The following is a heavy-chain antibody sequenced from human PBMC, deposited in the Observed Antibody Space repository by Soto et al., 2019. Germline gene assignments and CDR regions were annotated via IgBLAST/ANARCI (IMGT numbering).Heavy chain of an antibody. V-gene: IGHV1-69*13. Sequence: VASVKVSCKASGGTFSSYAISWVRQAPGQGLEWMGGIIPIFGTANYAQKFQGRVTITADESTSTAYMELSSLRSEDTAVYYCARAPPPRGSRTGPGVFDAFDIWGQGTMVTVSS. J-gene: IGHJ3*02. D-gene: IGHD3-10*01. CDR2: IIPIFGTA. CDR3: ARAPPPRGSRTGPGVFDAFDI. CDR1: GGTFSSYA.